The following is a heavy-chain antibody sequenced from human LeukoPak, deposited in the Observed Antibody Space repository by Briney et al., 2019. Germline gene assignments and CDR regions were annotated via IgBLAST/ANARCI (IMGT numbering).Heavy chain of an antibody. CDR1: GFTFSSYA. CDR2: ISGSGGST. D-gene: IGHD1-1*01. V-gene: IGHV3-23*01. J-gene: IGHJ6*02. CDR3: ARRGTGHGMDV. Sequence: GGSLRLSCAASGFTFSSYAMSWVRQAPGKGLEWVSAISGSGGSTYYADSVKGRFTISRDNSKNTLCLQMNSLRAEDTAVYYRARRGTGHGMDVWGQGTTVIVSS.